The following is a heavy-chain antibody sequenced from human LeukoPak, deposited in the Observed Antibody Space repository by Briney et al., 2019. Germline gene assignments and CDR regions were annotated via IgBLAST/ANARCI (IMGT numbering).Heavy chain of an antibody. Sequence: ASVKVSCKASGYTFTGYYMHWVRQAPGQGLEWMGWINPNSGGTNYAQEFQGRVTVTRDTSISTDYMELSRLRSDDTAVYYCARDGGRIQLWHHDAFDMWGQGTMVTVSS. CDR1: GYTFTGYY. CDR3: ARDGGRIQLWHHDAFDM. V-gene: IGHV1-2*02. CDR2: INPNSGGT. J-gene: IGHJ3*02. D-gene: IGHD5-18*01.